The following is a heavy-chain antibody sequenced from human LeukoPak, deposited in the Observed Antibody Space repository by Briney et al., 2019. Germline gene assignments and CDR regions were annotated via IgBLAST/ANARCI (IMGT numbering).Heavy chain of an antibody. CDR1: GGSISSSSYY. CDR2: IYYSGST. D-gene: IGHD3-9*01. CDR3: ARQQYYDILTGKGGYGMDV. Sequence: SETLSLTCSVSGGSISSSSYYWGWIRQPPGKGLEWIGNIYYSGSTYCNPALKSRVTISVDTSKNQFSLKLTSVTAADPAVYYCARQQYYDILTGKGGYGMDVWGQGTTVTVYS. J-gene: IGHJ6*02. V-gene: IGHV4-39*01.